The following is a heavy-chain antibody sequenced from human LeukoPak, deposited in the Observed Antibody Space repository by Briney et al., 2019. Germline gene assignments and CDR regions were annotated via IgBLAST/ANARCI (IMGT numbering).Heavy chain of an antibody. D-gene: IGHD4-17*01. CDR2: IYYSGST. Sequence: PSQTLSLTCTVSGGSISSGDYYWSWIRQPPGKGLEWIGYIYYSGSTYYNPSLKSRVTISVDTSKNQFSLKLSSVTAADTAVYYCARPRGSYGDYKYYFDYWGQGTLVTVSS. V-gene: IGHV4-30-4*01. CDR1: GGSISSGDYY. CDR3: ARPRGSYGDYKYYFDY. J-gene: IGHJ4*02.